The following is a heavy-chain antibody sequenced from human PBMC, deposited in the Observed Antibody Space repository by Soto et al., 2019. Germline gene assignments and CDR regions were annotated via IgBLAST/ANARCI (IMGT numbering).Heavy chain of an antibody. Sequence: QVQLVQSGAEVKKPGSSVKVSCKASGGTFRTYAITWVRQAPGQGLEWLGGLIPIFGTTDYARKFQGRVSITAAESTSPVFIELSSPTAEDTAVYYCARGVGAYYFDYWGPGTLVTVSS. V-gene: IGHV1-69*01. CDR2: LIPIFGTT. J-gene: IGHJ4*02. CDR1: GGTFRTYA. CDR3: ARGVGAYYFDY. D-gene: IGHD1-26*01.